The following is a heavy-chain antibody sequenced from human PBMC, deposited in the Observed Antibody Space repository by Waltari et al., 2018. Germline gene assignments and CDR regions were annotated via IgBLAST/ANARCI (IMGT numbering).Heavy chain of an antibody. V-gene: IGHV1-2*06. J-gene: IGHJ6*03. D-gene: IGHD6-19*01. Sequence: TFTGYYMHWVRQAPGQGLEWMGRINPNSGGTNYAQKFQGRVTMTRDTSISTAYMELSRLRSDDTAVYYCATDAVAANADYYYYYMDVWGKGTTVTVSS. CDR2: INPNSGGT. CDR1: TFTGYY. CDR3: ATDAVAANADYYYYYMDV.